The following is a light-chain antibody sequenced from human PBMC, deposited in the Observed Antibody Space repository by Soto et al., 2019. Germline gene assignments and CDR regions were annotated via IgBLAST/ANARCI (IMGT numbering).Light chain of an antibody. CDR1: QSVSSSY. CDR2: GAS. V-gene: IGKV3-20*01. Sequence: EFVLTQSPGTLSLSPGERATLSCRASQSVSSSYLAWYQQKPGQAPRLLIYGASSRATGIPDRFSGSGSGTDFTLTSSRREPEDFAVYYCQQYGSSPFTFGPGSTVDIK. J-gene: IGKJ3*01. CDR3: QQYGSSPFT.